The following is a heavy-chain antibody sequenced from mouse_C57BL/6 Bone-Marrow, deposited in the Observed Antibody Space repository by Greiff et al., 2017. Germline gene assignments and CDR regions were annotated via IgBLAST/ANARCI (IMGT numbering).Heavy chain of an antibody. CDR1: GYTFTSYW. CDR3: ARGGWLPFAY. V-gene: IGHV1-64*01. J-gene: IGHJ3*01. Sequence: QVQLKQPGAELVKPGASVKLSCKASGYTFTSYWMHWVKQRPGQGLEWIGMIHPNSGSTNYNAKFKSKATLTVDKSSSTAYMLLSSLTSESSSVYYCARGGWLPFAYWGQGTLVTVSA. CDR2: IHPNSGST. D-gene: IGHD2-3*01.